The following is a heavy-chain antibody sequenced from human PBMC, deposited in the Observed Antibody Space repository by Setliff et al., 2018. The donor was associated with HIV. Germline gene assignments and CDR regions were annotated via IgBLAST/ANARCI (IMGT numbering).Heavy chain of an antibody. Sequence: GSLRLSCAASELTFSNYAMTWVRQAPGKGLEWVSSLSGSGGSTYYADSVKGRFTISRDNSKNTLYLRMNSLRAEDTAVYYCARGQTSVTLQFDHWGQGTLVTVSS. J-gene: IGHJ4*02. V-gene: IGHV3-23*01. CDR3: ARGQTSVTLQFDH. D-gene: IGHD4-17*01. CDR1: ELTFSNYA. CDR2: LSGSGGST.